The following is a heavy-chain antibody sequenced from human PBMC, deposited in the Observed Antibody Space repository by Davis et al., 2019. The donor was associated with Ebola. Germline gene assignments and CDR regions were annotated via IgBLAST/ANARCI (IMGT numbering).Heavy chain of an antibody. V-gene: IGHV3-43D*03. CDR1: GFSFSSYW. CDR2: ISWDGGST. CDR3: AKATYGDYFYYYGMDV. J-gene: IGHJ6*02. D-gene: IGHD4-17*01. Sequence: PGGSLRLSCAASGFSFSSYWMHWVRQAPGKGLEWVSLISWDGGSTYYADSVKGRFTISRDNSKNSLYLQMNSLRAEDTALYYCAKATYGDYFYYYGMDVWGQGTTVTVSS.